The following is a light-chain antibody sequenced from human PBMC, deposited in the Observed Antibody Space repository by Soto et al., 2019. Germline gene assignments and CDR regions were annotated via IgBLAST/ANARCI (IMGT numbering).Light chain of an antibody. Sequence: EIVLTQSPATLSVSPGQRATLSCRASQSISSNLAWYQQRPGQAPRLLIYGASTRATGVPARFSGSGSGTDFVLTISSLQSEDFAIYYCQQYNKWPLFTFGPGTRVDI. CDR2: GAS. V-gene: IGKV3-15*01. J-gene: IGKJ3*01. CDR1: QSISSN. CDR3: QQYNKWPLFT.